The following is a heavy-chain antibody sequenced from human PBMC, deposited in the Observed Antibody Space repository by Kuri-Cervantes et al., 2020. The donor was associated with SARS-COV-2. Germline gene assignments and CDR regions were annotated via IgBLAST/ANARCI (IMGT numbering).Heavy chain of an antibody. D-gene: IGHD3-22*01. Sequence: SETLSLTCTVSGGSISGHYWIWIRQPPGKGLEWIAYIHYSGSTNYNSSLKSRVTISVDTSKNHFSLQMRSVTAADTAVYYCARVPDYPYYIYYHNFYMDVWGRGTTVTVSS. CDR1: GGSISGHY. J-gene: IGHJ6*03. V-gene: IGHV4-59*11. CDR3: ARVPDYPYYIYYHNFYMDV. CDR2: IHYSGST.